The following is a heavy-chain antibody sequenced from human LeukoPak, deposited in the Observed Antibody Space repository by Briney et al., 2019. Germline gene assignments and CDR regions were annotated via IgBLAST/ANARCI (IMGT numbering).Heavy chain of an antibody. CDR3: ARGNPFSNRGSYIGAFDI. J-gene: IGHJ3*02. CDR1: GYTFTGYY. D-gene: IGHD2-15*01. CDR2: INPNSGGT. Sequence: GASVKVSCKASGYTFTGYYMHWVRQAPGQGLEWMGWINPNSGGTNYAQKFQGRVTMTRDTSISTAYMELSRLRSDDTAVYYCARGNPFSNRGSYIGAFDIWGQGTMVTVSS. V-gene: IGHV1-2*02.